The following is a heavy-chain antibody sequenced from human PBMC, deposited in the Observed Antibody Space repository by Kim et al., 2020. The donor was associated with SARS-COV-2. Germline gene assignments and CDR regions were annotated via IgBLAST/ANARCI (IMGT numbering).Heavy chain of an antibody. J-gene: IGHJ4*02. V-gene: IGHV3-33*05. CDR3: AMPYSSGWWGGLAY. CDR2: ISNDGSEE. Sequence: GGSLRLSCAASGFSFNFFGIHWVRQAPGKGLEWVAAISNDGSEEYYVDSGKGRFTISRDNSKHILYLQMNSLRVEDTAVYYCAMPYSSGWWGGLAYLGQG. CDR1: GFSFNFFG. D-gene: IGHD3-22*01.